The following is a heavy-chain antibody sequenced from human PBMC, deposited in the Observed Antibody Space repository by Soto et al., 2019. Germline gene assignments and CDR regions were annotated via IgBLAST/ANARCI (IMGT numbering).Heavy chain of an antibody. CDR2: LCGSGAGI. J-gene: IGHJ3*02. CDR3: ANLVVDDAFDI. Sequence: GGSLRLSCAASAFTFRTYAMSWVRHAPGKGLEWVAGLCGSGAGISYADSVEGRFTISRDNSNNMLYLQMDSLRVEDTAVYYCANLVVDDAFDIWGQGTMFTVS. D-gene: IGHD2-15*01. V-gene: IGHV3-23*01. CDR1: AFTFRTYA.